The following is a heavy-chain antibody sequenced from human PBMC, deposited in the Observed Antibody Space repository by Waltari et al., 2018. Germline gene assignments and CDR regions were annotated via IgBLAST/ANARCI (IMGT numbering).Heavy chain of an antibody. CDR2: ISAYNGNT. CDR1: GYTFTSYG. J-gene: IGHJ3*02. CDR3: ARDIRYFDWLFDHDAFDI. D-gene: IGHD3-9*01. V-gene: IGHV1-18*01. Sequence: QVQLVQSGAEVKKPGASVKVSCKASGYTFTSYGISWVRQAPGQGLEWMGWISAYNGNTNYAQKLQGIVTMTTDTSTSTAYMELRSLRSDDTAVYYCARDIRYFDWLFDHDAFDIWGQGTMVTVSS.